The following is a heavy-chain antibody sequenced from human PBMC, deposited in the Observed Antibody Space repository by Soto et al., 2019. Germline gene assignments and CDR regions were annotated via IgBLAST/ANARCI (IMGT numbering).Heavy chain of an antibody. CDR3: VREGGSLAFDS. J-gene: IGHJ4*02. CDR1: GLTFSTDE. D-gene: IGHD1-1*01. V-gene: IGHV3-48*03. Sequence: EVQLVASGGDLVPPGGSLRLSCAVSGLTFSTDEMNWVRQAPGKGLEWLAYISYTSTTIKYADSVKGRFAVSRDNAKKSLYLQMNNQRVEDTAIYYCVREGGSLAFDSWGQGTLVTDSS. CDR2: ISYTSTTI.